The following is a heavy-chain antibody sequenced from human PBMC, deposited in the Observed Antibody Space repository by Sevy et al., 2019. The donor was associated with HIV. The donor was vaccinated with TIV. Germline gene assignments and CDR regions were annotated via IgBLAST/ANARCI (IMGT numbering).Heavy chain of an antibody. D-gene: IGHD3-3*01. CDR3: ARAASPDDFWSGYHSLDY. Sequence: GGSLRLSCAASGFTFSSYWMTWVRQAPGKGLEWVANINQDGSEIYYVDSVKGRFTISRDNAKNSLYLQMNSLRVEDTAVYYCARAASPDDFWSGYHSLDYWGQGTLVTVSS. V-gene: IGHV3-7*01. CDR2: INQDGSEI. J-gene: IGHJ4*02. CDR1: GFTFSSYW.